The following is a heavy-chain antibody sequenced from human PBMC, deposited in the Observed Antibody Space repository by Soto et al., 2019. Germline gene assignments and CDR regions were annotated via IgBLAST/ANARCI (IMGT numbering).Heavy chain of an antibody. CDR2: VYNSGST. D-gene: IGHD5-12*01. V-gene: IGHV4-59*01. CDR1: GGSISSNY. Sequence: SETLSLTCTVSGGSISSNYWTWIRQPPGKGLEWIGYVYNSGSTNYNPSLKSRVTISEDTSKSQFSLKVNSMTAADTAIYYCVREAYIGYGHAIDHWGQGTLVTVSS. J-gene: IGHJ4*02. CDR3: VREAYIGYGHAIDH.